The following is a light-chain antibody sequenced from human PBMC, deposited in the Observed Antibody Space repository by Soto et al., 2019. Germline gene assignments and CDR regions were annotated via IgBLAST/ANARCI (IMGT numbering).Light chain of an antibody. Sequence: DTQMTQSPSSLSASVGDRVTITCRASQGISNYLAWYQQKPGKAPKVLIYAASTLPSGVPSRFSGSGSGTDFTLTISSLQPADVATYYCQKYNDAFGQGTKVEIK. V-gene: IGKV1-27*01. CDR2: AAS. CDR3: QKYNDA. CDR1: QGISNY. J-gene: IGKJ1*01.